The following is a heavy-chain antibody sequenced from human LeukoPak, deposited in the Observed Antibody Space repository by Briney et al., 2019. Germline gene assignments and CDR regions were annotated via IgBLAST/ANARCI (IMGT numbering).Heavy chain of an antibody. J-gene: IGHJ4*02. CDR2: ISGGGAST. V-gene: IGHV3-23*01. CDR1: GFTFSSYA. D-gene: IGHD3-10*01. CDR3: AKDPHPPLLRFGEAAD. Sequence: PSGGSLRLSCAASGFTFSSYAMSWVRQAAGKGLEWVSAISGGGASTYYADSVTGRFTIARDNSKNTPSLKMHSQRAEDTAVYYCAKDPHPPLLRFGEAADWGQGTLVTVSS.